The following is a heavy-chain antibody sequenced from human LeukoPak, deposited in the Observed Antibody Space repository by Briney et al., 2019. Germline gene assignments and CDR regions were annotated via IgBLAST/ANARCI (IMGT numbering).Heavy chain of an antibody. V-gene: IGHV3-33*01. CDR1: GFTFSDYT. J-gene: IGHJ2*01. CDR2: IWYDGSNK. CDR3: ARGAMVRGVINWYLDL. Sequence: GGSLRLSCAASGFTFSDYTIHWVRQAPGKGLEWVAVIWYDGSNKYYADSVKGRFTISRDNSKNTLYLQMNSLRAEDTAVYYCARGAMVRGVINWYLDLWGRGTLVTVSS. D-gene: IGHD3-10*01.